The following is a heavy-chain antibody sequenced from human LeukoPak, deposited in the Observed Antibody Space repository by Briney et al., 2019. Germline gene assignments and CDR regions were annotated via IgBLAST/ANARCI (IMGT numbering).Heavy chain of an antibody. V-gene: IGHV5-51*01. CDR3: TRARYCSGGSCYAEY. CDR1: GYSFTTYG. Sequence: GESLKHSCKGSGYSFTTYGIGWVRQMPGKGLEWMGIIYPGDSDTRYSPSFQGQATISADKSISTAYLQWSSLKASDTAMYYCTRARYCSGGSCYAEYWGQGTVVTVSS. D-gene: IGHD2-15*01. J-gene: IGHJ4*02. CDR2: IYPGDSDT.